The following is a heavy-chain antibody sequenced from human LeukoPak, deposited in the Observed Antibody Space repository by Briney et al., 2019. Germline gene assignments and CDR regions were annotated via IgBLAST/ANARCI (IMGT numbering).Heavy chain of an antibody. D-gene: IGHD6-19*01. Sequence: SETLCLTCTASGGSISSYDWSWIRQPPGKGLEWIGYIYYSGSTNYNPSLKSRVTISVDTSKNQFSLKLSSVTAADTAVYYCAQSSGRRHYFDYWGQGTLVTVSS. CDR1: GGSISSYD. J-gene: IGHJ4*02. V-gene: IGHV4-59*01. CDR3: AQSSGRRHYFDY. CDR2: IYYSGST.